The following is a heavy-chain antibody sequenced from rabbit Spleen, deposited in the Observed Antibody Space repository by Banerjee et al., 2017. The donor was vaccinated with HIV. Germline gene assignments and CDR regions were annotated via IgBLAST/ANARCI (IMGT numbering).Heavy chain of an antibody. V-gene: IGHV1S7*01. CDR1: GFTFSTHY. CDR2: IDPVFGST. CDR3: VREAGYAGYGDGNL. D-gene: IGHD7-1*01. J-gene: IGHJ4*01. Sequence: QSLEESGGDLVKPGASLTLTCTASGFTFSTHYMSWVRQAPGKGLEWIGDIDPVFGSTVYASWVNGRFTISSHNAQNTLYLQLNSLTAADTATYFCVREAGYAGYGDGNLWGPGTLVTVS.